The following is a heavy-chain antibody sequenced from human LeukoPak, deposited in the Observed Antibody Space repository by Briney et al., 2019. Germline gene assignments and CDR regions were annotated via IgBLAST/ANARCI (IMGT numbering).Heavy chain of an antibody. CDR2: IIPIFGTA. Sequence: GASVKVSCKASGGTFSSYAISWVRQAPGQGLEWMGGIIPIFGTANYAQKFQGRVTITADESTSTAYMEPSSLRSEDTAVYYCARPHYSNYLYYFDYWGQGTLVTVSS. D-gene: IGHD4-11*01. J-gene: IGHJ4*02. V-gene: IGHV1-69*01. CDR3: ARPHYSNYLYYFDY. CDR1: GGTFSSYA.